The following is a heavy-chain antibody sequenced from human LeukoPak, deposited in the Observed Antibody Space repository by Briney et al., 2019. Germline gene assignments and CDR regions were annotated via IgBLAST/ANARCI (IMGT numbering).Heavy chain of an antibody. D-gene: IGHD6-6*01. V-gene: IGHV3-30*18. J-gene: IGHJ6*03. CDR3: AKATGEQLGWLNYYYMDV. CDR1: GFTFSSYG. Sequence: GGSLRLSCAASGFTFSSYGMHWVRQAPGKGLEWVAVISYDGSNKYYADSVKGRLTISRDNSKNTLYLQMNSLRAEDTAVYYCAKATGEQLGWLNYYYMDVWGKGTTVTVSS. CDR2: ISYDGSNK.